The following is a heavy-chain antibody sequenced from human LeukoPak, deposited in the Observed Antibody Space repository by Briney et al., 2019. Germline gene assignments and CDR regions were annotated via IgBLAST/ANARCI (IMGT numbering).Heavy chain of an antibody. Sequence: GGSLRLSCAASRFTFSKYAMTWVRQAPGKGLEWVSTICGGGGCPFYADSVKGRFTISRDNSKNTLSLQMNSLRAEDTALYYCAKDLDDILTGYYVGFDYWDKGTLVTVAS. CDR1: RFTFSKYA. V-gene: IGHV3-23*01. CDR2: ICGGGGCP. CDR3: AKDLDDILTGYYVGFDY. D-gene: IGHD3-9*01. J-gene: IGHJ4*02.